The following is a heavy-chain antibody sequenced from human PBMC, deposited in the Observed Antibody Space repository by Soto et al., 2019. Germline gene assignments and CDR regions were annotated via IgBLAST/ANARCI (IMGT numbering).Heavy chain of an antibody. D-gene: IGHD6-19*01. CDR1: GGSISSSSYY. J-gene: IGHJ5*02. Sequence: QLQLQESGPGLVKPSETLSLTCTVSGGSISSSSYYWGWIRQPPGKGLEWIGSIYYSGSTYYNPSLKRRVTISVDTSKNQFSLKLSSVTAADTAVYYCARSGVSGWYDSFDPWGQGTLVTVSS. CDR2: IYYSGST. CDR3: ARSGVSGWYDSFDP. V-gene: IGHV4-39*01.